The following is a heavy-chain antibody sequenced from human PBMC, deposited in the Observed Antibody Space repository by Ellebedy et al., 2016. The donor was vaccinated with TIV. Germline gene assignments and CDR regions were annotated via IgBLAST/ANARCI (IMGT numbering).Heavy chain of an antibody. CDR3: AGGNFLRPGIAVV. CDR1: GFTFSSYS. D-gene: IGHD6-19*01. Sequence: PGGSLRLSCAASGFTFSSYSMNWVRQAPGKGLEWVSSISSSSSYIYYADSVKGRFTISRDNAKNSLYLQMNSLRAEDTAVYYCAGGNFLRPGIAVVWGQGTLFTVSS. V-gene: IGHV3-21*01. CDR2: ISSSSSYI. J-gene: IGHJ4*02.